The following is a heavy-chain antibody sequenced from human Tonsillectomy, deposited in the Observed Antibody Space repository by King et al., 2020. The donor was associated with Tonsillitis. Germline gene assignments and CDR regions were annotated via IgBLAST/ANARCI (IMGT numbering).Heavy chain of an antibody. Sequence: VQLVESGGGLVQPGGSLRLSCAASGFTFSSYWMSWVRQAPGKGLEWVANIKQDGSEKYYVDSVKGRFTISRDNAKNSLYLQMNSLRAEDTAVYYCARDFQATRWLLFGEYDYWGQGTLVTVSS. D-gene: IGHD3-3*01. CDR3: ARDFQATRWLLFGEYDY. CDR2: IKQDGSEK. CDR1: GFTFSSYW. J-gene: IGHJ4*02. V-gene: IGHV3-7*01.